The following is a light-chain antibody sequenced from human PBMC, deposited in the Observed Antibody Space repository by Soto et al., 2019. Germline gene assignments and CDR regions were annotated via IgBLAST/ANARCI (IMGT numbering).Light chain of an antibody. CDR1: QSVSTNY. V-gene: IGKV3D-20*02. Sequence: EIVLTPSPATLSFSPVERATLSCVASQSVSTNYLAWYQQKPGLAPRLLIYDASSRATGIPDRFSGSGSGTDFTLTIRSLEPEDFALYYCQQGTDWPPGTCGQGTTGDIK. J-gene: IGKJ1*01. CDR3: QQGTDWPPGT. CDR2: DAS.